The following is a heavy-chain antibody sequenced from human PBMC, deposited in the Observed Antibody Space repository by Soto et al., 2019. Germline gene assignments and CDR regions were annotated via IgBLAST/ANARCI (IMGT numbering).Heavy chain of an antibody. Sequence: QVQLQESGPGLVMPSDTLSLTCVVSDYSVSSSNWWGWIRQPPGKGLEWIGYISYTGTTYYNPSLKSRVTMSVDTSKNQFSRQLTSVTAVDTAVYYCARTTLRRGNFDSWGQGTLVTVSS. CDR2: ISYTGTT. D-gene: IGHD3-10*01. J-gene: IGHJ4*02. CDR1: DYSVSSSNW. V-gene: IGHV4-28*01. CDR3: ARTTLRRGNFDS.